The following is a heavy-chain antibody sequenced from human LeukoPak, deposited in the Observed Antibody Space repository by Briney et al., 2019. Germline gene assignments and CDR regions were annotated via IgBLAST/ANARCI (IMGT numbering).Heavy chain of an antibody. CDR2: ISGSGGRT. CDR3: AKVCPHRHCSSTSCYNKFWFGP. J-gene: IGHJ5*02. CDR1: GFPFRSYA. Sequence: PGGSLRLSCGPSGFPFRSYAMRWVRQAPGKGLEWVSAISGSGGRTHYAHPVKGRYTISRDNTKNTLYLQMNRLRAEDTAVYYCAKVCPHRHCSSTSCYNKFWFGPWGQGTLVTVSS. D-gene: IGHD2-2*02. V-gene: IGHV3-23*01.